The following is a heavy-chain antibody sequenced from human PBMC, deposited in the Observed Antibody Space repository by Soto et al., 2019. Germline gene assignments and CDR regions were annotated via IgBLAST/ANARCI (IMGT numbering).Heavy chain of an antibody. Sequence: SETLSLTCAVYGGSFSGYYWSWIRQPPGKGLEWIGEINHSGSTNYNPSLKSRVTISVDTSKNQFSLKLSSVTAADTAVYYCARGREVPYFDYWGQGTLVTVSS. D-gene: IGHD1-26*01. CDR3: ARGREVPYFDY. J-gene: IGHJ4*02. V-gene: IGHV4-34*01. CDR1: GGSFSGYY. CDR2: INHSGST.